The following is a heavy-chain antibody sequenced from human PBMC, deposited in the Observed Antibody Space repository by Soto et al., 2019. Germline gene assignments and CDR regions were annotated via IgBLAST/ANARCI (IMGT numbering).Heavy chain of an antibody. J-gene: IGHJ4*02. CDR3: AGGVMYSGSYQD. CDR1: GFTSSSHE. D-gene: IGHD1-26*01. V-gene: IGHV3-48*03. CDR2: ISNSGSTI. Sequence: GGSLRLSCAASGFTSSSHEMAWVRQAPGKGLEWVSYISNSGSTIKYADSVKGRFTISRDNAKNSLYLQMNSLRAEDTAVYYCAGGVMYSGSYQDWGLGSLVTVSS.